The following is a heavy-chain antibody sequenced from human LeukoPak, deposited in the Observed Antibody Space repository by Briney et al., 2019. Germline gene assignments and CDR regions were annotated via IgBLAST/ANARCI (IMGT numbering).Heavy chain of an antibody. J-gene: IGHJ6*03. Sequence: SVKGRFTISRDNAKNSLYLQLNSLRAEDTAVYYCARDPYSGSYSDYYYYYMDVWVTGTTVTVSS. CDR3: ARDPYSGSYSDYYYYYMDV. D-gene: IGHD1-26*01. V-gene: IGHV3-21*01.